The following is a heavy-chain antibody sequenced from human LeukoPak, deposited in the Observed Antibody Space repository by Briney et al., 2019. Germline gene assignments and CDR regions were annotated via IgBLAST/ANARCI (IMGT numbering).Heavy chain of an antibody. J-gene: IGHJ6*03. CDR3: ARRSQWLDYYYYYYMDV. D-gene: IGHD6-19*01. CDR1: GYTFTGYY. V-gene: IGHV1-18*04. CDR2: ISAYNGNT. Sequence: ASVKVSCKASGYTFTGYYMHWVRQAPGQGLEWMGWISAYNGNTNYAQKLQGRVTMTTDTSTSTAYMELRSLRSDDTAVYYCARRSQWLDYYYYYYMDVWGKGTTVTVSS.